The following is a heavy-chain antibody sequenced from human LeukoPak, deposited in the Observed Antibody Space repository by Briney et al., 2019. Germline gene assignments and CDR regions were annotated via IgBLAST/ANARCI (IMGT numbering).Heavy chain of an antibody. J-gene: IGHJ6*02. CDR1: GGSFSGYY. D-gene: IGHD5-18*01. CDR3: AAYSYGYSPTSGYYYYYGMDV. V-gene: IGHV4-34*01. CDR2: INHSGST. Sequence: SETLSLTCAVYGGSFSGYYWSWIRQPPGKGLEWIGEINHSGSTNYNPSLKSRVTISVDTSKNQFSLRLSSVTAADTAVYYCAAYSYGYSPTSGYYYYYGMDVWGQGTTVTVSS.